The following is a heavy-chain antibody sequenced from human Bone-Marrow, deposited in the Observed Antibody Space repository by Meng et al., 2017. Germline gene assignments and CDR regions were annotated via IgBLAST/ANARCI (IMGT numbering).Heavy chain of an antibody. CDR3: ARTPQIAAAGLLVDY. CDR1: GVSISSYY. J-gene: IGHJ4*02. Sequence: GSLRLSCTVSGVSISSYYWSWIRQPAGKGLEWIGRIYTSGSTNYNPSLKSRVTMSVDTSKNQFSLKLSSVTAADTAVYYCARTPQIAAAGLLVDYWGQGTLVTVSS. V-gene: IGHV4-4*07. D-gene: IGHD6-13*01. CDR2: IYTSGST.